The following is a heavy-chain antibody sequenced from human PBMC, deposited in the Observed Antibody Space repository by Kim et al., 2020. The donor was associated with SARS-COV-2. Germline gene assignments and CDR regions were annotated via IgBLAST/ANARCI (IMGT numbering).Heavy chain of an antibody. D-gene: IGHD4-17*01. CDR1: GGSISSGGYY. CDR2: IYYSGST. J-gene: IGHJ3*02. V-gene: IGHV4-31*03. CDR3: ARGPYGGYDAFDI. Sequence: SETLSLTCTVSGGSISSGGYYWSWIRQHPGKGLEWIGYIYYSGSTYYNPSLKSRVTISVDTSKNQFSLKLSSVTAADTAVYYCARGPYGGYDAFDIWGQGTMVTVSS.